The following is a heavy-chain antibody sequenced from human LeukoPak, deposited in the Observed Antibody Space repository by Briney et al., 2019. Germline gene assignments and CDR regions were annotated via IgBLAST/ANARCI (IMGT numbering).Heavy chain of an antibody. CDR1: GFTFSNAW. V-gene: IGHV3-15*01. J-gene: IGHJ6*03. Sequence: GGSLRLSCAASGFTFSNAWMSWVRQAPGKGLEWVGRIKSNTDDGTTDYAAPVKGRFTISRDDSKNTLFLQMNRLKTEDTAVYYCTTDREGLRLLFYYYMDVWGKGTTVTVSS. CDR2: IKSNTDDGTT. D-gene: IGHD3-3*01. CDR3: TTDREGLRLLFYYYMDV.